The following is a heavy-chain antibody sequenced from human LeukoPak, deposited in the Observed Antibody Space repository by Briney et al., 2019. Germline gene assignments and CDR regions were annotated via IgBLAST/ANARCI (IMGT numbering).Heavy chain of an antibody. CDR3: ARVRRGYSGYAFDY. J-gene: IGHJ4*02. D-gene: IGHD5-12*01. CDR2: ISSSSSYI. CDR1: GFTFSSYS. V-gene: IGHV3-21*01. Sequence: GGSLRLSCAASGFTFSSYSMNWVRQAPGKGLEWVSSISSSSSYIHYADSVKGRFTISRDNAKNSLYLQMNSLRAEDTAVYYCARVRRGYSGYAFDYWGQGTLVTVSS.